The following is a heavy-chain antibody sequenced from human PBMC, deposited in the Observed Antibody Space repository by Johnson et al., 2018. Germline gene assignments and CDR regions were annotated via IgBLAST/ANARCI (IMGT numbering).Heavy chain of an antibody. Sequence: VQLVESGGGVVQPGRSLRLSCAASGFIFSSYGMHWVRQAPGKGLEWVAVISYDGSNKYYADSVKGRFTISRDNSKNTLYLQMNSLRAEDTAVYYGAKLPTYSRDDAFDIWGQGTMVTVSS. V-gene: IGHV3-30*18. J-gene: IGHJ3*02. CDR3: AKLPTYSRDDAFDI. CDR2: ISYDGSNK. CDR1: GFIFSSYG. D-gene: IGHD6-19*01.